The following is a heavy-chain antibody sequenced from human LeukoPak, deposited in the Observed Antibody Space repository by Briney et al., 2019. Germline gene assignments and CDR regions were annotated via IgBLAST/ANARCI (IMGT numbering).Heavy chain of an antibody. CDR3: ARLDYGGNSGLVDY. D-gene: IGHD4-23*01. J-gene: IGHJ4*02. Sequence: SETLSLTCTVSGGSISSGGYYWSWLRQPPGKGLGWIGYIYYSGTTYYNPSLKSRVTISVDTSKNQFSLKLSSVTAADTAVYFCARLDYGGNSGLVDYWGQGTLVTVSS. CDR2: IYYSGTT. CDR1: GGSISSGGYY. V-gene: IGHV4-30-4*08.